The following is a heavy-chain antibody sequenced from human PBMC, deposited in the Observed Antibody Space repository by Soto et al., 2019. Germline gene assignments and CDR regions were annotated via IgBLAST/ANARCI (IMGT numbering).Heavy chain of an antibody. CDR2: IKSKTDGGTT. J-gene: IGHJ4*02. V-gene: IGHV3-15*01. D-gene: IGHD1-7*01. CDR3: TTDRRITGTTDVDY. CDR1: GFTFSNAW. Sequence: GGSLRLSCAASGFTFSNAWMSWVRQAPGKGLEWVGRIKSKTDGGTTDYAAPVKGRFTISRDDSKNTLYLQMNSLKTEDTAVYYCTTDRRITGTTDVDYWGQGTLVTVSS.